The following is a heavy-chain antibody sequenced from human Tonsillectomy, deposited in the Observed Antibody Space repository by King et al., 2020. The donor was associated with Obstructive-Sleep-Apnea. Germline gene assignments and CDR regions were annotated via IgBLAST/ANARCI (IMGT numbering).Heavy chain of an antibody. CDR3: ARSSSLYSSSWDY. CDR1: GGTFSSYA. V-gene: IGHV1-69*01. D-gene: IGHD6-13*01. CDR2: IIPIFGTA. Sequence: QLVQSGAEVKKPGSSVKVSCKASGGTFSSYAISWVRQAPGQGLECVGGIIPIFGTANYAHKFQGRVANPADESTSTAYMEMSSLRSEDTAVYYCARSSSLYSSSWDYWGQGTLVTVSS. J-gene: IGHJ4*02.